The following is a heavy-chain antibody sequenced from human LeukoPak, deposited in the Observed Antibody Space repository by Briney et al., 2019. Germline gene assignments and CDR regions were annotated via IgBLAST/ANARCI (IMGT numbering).Heavy chain of an antibody. CDR3: AKGTTAVIFGVATRFDP. D-gene: IGHD3-3*01. V-gene: IGHV3-23*01. Sequence: GGSLRLSCAASGFTFSSYGMSWVRQAPGKGLEWVSAISGSGGSTYYADSVKGRFTISRDNSKNTLYLQMNSLRAEDTAVYYCAKGTTAVIFGVATRFDPWGQGTLVTVSS. J-gene: IGHJ5*02. CDR1: GFTFSSYG. CDR2: ISGSGGST.